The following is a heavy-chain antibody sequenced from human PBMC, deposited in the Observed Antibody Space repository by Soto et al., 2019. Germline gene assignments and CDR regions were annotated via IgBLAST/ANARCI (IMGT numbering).Heavy chain of an antibody. CDR1: GGSVSSGSYY. Sequence: SETLSLTCTVSGGSVSSGSYYWSWIRQPPGKGLEWIGYIYYSGSTNYNPSLKSRVTISVDTSKNQFSLKLSSVTAADTAVYYCARDAKRVVGATTSRFDPWGQGTLVTVSS. D-gene: IGHD1-26*01. J-gene: IGHJ5*02. V-gene: IGHV4-61*01. CDR2: IYYSGST. CDR3: ARDAKRVVGATTSRFDP.